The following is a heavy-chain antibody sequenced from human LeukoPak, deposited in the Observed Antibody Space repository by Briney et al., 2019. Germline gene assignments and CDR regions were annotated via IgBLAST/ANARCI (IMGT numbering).Heavy chain of an antibody. Sequence: PSETLSLTCTVSGGSISSGDYYWSWIRQPPGKGLEWIVYIYYSGSTYYNPSLKSRVTISVDTSKNQFSLKLSSVTAADTAVYYCARGIAAAGTTSSYYFDYWGQGTLVTVSS. CDR2: IYYSGST. D-gene: IGHD6-13*01. CDR1: GGSISSGDYY. J-gene: IGHJ4*02. CDR3: ARGIAAAGTTSSYYFDY. V-gene: IGHV4-30-4*01.